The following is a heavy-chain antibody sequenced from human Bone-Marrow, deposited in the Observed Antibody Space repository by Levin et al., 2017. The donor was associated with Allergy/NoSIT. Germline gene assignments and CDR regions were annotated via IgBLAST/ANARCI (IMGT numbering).Heavy chain of an antibody. Sequence: SQTLSLTCTVSGGSISSYYWSWIRQPPGKGLEWIGYIYYSGSTNYNPSLKSRVTISVDTSKNQFSLKLSSVTAADTAVYYCARGGTITAMVTDDAFDIWGQGTMVTVSS. CDR1: GGSISSYY. D-gene: IGHD5-18*01. CDR2: IYYSGST. J-gene: IGHJ3*02. V-gene: IGHV4-59*01. CDR3: ARGGTITAMVTDDAFDI.